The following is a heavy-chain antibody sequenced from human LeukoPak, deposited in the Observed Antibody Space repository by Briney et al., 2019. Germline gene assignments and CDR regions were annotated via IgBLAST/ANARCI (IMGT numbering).Heavy chain of an antibody. CDR2: ISSSGSTI. D-gene: IGHD6-13*01. CDR3: ARDRGRVEAAGI. J-gene: IGHJ4*02. CDR1: GFTFSSYE. V-gene: IGHV3-48*03. Sequence: GGSLRLSCAASGFTFSSYEMNWVRQDPGKGLEWVSYISSSGSTIYYADSVKGRFTISRDNAKNSLYLRMNSLRAEDTAVYYCARDRGRVEAAGIWGQGTLVTVSS.